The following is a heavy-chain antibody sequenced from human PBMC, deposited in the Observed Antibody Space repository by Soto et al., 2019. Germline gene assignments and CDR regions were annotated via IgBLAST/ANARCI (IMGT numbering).Heavy chain of an antibody. V-gene: IGHV3-74*01. D-gene: IGHD2-2*01. CDR1: GFISRSYW. CDR2: INGDGRST. Sequence: GGSLRLSCAASGFISRSYWMHWVRQVPGKGLVWVSRINGDGRSTSYADSVKGRFTISRDNAKNTLYLQMNSLRADDTAVYYCARAQYLADDAFDIWGQGAMVTV. CDR3: ARAQYLADDAFDI. J-gene: IGHJ3*02.